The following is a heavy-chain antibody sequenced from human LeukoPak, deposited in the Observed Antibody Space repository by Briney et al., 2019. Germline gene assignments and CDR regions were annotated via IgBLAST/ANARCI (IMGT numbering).Heavy chain of an antibody. CDR1: GGSISSSSYY. V-gene: IGHV4-39*07. CDR2: IYYSGST. CDR3: ARDSPVVPAAIGGWFDP. D-gene: IGHD2-2*02. Sequence: SETLSLTCTVSGGSISSSSYYWGWIRQPPGKGLGWIGSIYYSGSTYYNPSLKSRVTISVDTSKNQFSLKLSSVTAADTAVYYCARDSPVVPAAIGGWFDPWGQGTLVTVSS. J-gene: IGHJ5*02.